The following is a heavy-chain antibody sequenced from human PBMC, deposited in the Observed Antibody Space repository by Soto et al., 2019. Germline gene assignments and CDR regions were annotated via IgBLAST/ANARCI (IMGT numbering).Heavy chain of an antibody. J-gene: IGHJ6*02. CDR3: ARDDRGSGVNNDYYYAMHV. V-gene: IGHV1-69*13. Sequence: SVKVSCKASGGTFNKYVVVWVRQAPGQGLEWMGKVIPMFGAPDYAQKFQDGVTITADVSTNTVYMEMSGLRPDDTAVYFCARDDRGSGVNNDYYYAMHVWGQGTTVTVSS. CDR1: GGTFNKYV. CDR2: VIPMFGAP. D-gene: IGHD3-10*01.